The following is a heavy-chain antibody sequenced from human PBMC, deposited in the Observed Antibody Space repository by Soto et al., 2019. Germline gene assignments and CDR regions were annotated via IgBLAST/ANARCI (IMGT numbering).Heavy chain of an antibody. D-gene: IGHD3-10*01. V-gene: IGHV3-7*03. J-gene: IGHJ5*02. CDR1: GFTFSDYW. CDR3: AGQRSPEGWFDP. Sequence: PGGSLRLSCEASGFTFSDYWMSWVRQAPGKGPEWVANIKFDGSEKQYVDPVRGRFTISRDNSRSSLSLQMNSLRAGDTAVYYCAGQRSPEGWFDPWGQGTLVTVSS. CDR2: IKFDGSEK.